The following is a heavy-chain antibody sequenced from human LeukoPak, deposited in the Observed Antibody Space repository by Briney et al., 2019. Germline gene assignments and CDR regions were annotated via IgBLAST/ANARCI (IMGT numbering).Heavy chain of an antibody. CDR1: GGSFSGYY. J-gene: IGHJ4*02. Sequence: PSETLSLACAVYGGSFSGYYWSWIRQPPGKGLEWIGEINHSGSTNYNPSLKSRVTISVDTSKNQFSLKLSSVTAADTAVYYCARAPQYCTNGVCPLGYFDYWGQGTLVTVSS. CDR2: INHSGST. D-gene: IGHD2-8*01. CDR3: ARAPQYCTNGVCPLGYFDY. V-gene: IGHV4-34*01.